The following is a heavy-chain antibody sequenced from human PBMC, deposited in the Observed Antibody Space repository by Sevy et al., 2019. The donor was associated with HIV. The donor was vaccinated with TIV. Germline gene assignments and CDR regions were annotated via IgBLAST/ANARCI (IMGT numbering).Heavy chain of an antibody. CDR1: GGSIATHY. CDR3: ARDNLNVSVVRGGYDAFDT. V-gene: IGHV4-4*07. CDR2: IYISEST. D-gene: IGHD3-10*01. Sequence: SETLSLTCTVSGGSIATHYWSWLRQPAGKGLEWIGRIYISESTNYNPSFWSRGTLSLDASKNQFSLKLKSVTAADTDIYYCARDNLNVSVVRGGYDAFDTWGQGTKVTVSS. J-gene: IGHJ3*02.